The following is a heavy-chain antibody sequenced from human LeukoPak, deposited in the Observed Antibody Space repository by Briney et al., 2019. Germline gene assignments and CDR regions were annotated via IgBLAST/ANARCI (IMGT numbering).Heavy chain of an antibody. Sequence: GESLKISCKGSGYRFTTYWIGWVRQMPGKGLEWMGIIYTIDSETKYSPSFQGQVTISADKSVNTAYLQWSSLKASDTAMYYCARHYTAVAAFDSWGQGTLVTVSS. D-gene: IGHD6-19*01. J-gene: IGHJ4*02. CDR2: IYTIDSET. V-gene: IGHV5-51*01. CDR3: ARHYTAVAAFDS. CDR1: GYRFTTYW.